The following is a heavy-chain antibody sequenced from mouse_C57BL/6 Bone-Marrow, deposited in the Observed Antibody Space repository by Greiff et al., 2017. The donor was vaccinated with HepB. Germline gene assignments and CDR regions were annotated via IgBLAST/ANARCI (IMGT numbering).Heavy chain of an antibody. CDR3: ARRGSSYDWYFDV. CDR2: INPSTGGT. V-gene: IGHV1-42*01. J-gene: IGHJ1*03. CDR1: GYSFTGYY. D-gene: IGHD1-1*01. Sequence: VQLQQSGPELVKPGASVKISCKASGYSFTGYYMNWVKQSPEKSLEWIGEINPSTGGTTYNQKFKAKATLTVDKSSSTAYMQLKSLTSEDSAVYDCARRGSSYDWYFDVWGTGTTVTVSS.